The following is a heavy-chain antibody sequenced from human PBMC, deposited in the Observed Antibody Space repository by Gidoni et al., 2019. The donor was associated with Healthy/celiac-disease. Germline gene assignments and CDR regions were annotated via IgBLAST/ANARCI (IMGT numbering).Heavy chain of an antibody. J-gene: IGHJ4*02. CDR2: IYPGDSDT. CDR3: ASGPFRGGADYGDWYFDY. Sequence: EVQLVQSGAEVKKPGESLKISCKGSGYSFTSYWIGWVRQMPGKGLEWRGIIYPGDSDTSYSPSFQGKVTISADKAISTAYLQWSSLKASDTAMYYCASGPFRGGADYGDWYFDYWGQGTLVTVSS. D-gene: IGHD4-17*01. V-gene: IGHV5-51*01. CDR1: GYSFTSYW.